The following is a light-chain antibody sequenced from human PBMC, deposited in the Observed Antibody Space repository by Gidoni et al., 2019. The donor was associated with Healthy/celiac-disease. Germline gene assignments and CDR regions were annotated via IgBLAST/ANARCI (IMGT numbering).Light chain of an antibody. CDR2: EVS. CDR1: SSYVGGYNY. CDR3: SSYTSSSTPL. J-gene: IGLJ2*01. Sequence: QSARTQPASALGAPGQAITISCTGTSSYVGGYNYVSWYQQHPGKAPKLMIYEVSNRPSGVSNRFSGSKSGNTASLTISGLQAEDEADYYCSSYTSSSTPLFGGGTKLTVL. V-gene: IGLV2-14*01.